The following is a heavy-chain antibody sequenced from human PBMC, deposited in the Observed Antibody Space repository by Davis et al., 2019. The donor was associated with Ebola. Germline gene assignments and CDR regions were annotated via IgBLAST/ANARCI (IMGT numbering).Heavy chain of an antibody. D-gene: IGHD6-19*01. CDR2: INSDGSST. CDR1: GFTFSSYW. CDR3: ARDRGSGWYGYAFDI. Sequence: GESLKISCAASGFTFSSYWMHLVRQAPGKGLVWVSRINSDGSSTSYADSVKGRFTISRDNAKNTLYLQMNSLRAEDTAVYYCARDRGSGWYGYAFDIWGQGTMVTVSS. V-gene: IGHV3-74*01. J-gene: IGHJ3*02.